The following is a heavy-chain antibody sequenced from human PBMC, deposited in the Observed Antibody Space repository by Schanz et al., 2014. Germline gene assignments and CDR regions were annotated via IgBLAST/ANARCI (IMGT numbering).Heavy chain of an antibody. CDR2: IKRNGSEK. V-gene: IGHV3-7*02. CDR3: LAPDYGMDV. Sequence: EEQLVESGGGLVQPGGSLRLSCAASGFSFSTYWMSGLRQAPAKGLEWVANIKRNGSEKYYLDSVKGRCTISRDNAKNSLFVQMSSLRAEDTAVSYCLAPDYGMDVWGQGTTVTVSS. J-gene: IGHJ6*02. CDR1: GFSFSTYW.